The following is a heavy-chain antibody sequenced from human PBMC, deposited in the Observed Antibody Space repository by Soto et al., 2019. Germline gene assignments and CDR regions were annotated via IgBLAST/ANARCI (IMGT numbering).Heavy chain of an antibody. D-gene: IGHD6-19*01. V-gene: IGHV3-74*01. J-gene: IGHJ4*02. CDR3: ARDPAPSGWYDY. CDR1: GFTLSNYW. CDR2: INSDGSST. Sequence: GSLRLSCAASGFTLSNYWMHWVRQVPGKGLVWVSRINSDGSSTSYADSVRGRFTISRDSTKNTLYLQMNSLRAEDTAVYYCARDPAPSGWYDYWGQGTLVTVSS.